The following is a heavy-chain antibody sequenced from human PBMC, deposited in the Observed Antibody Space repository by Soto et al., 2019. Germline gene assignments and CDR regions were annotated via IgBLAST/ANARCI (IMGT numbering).Heavy chain of an antibody. D-gene: IGHD6-19*01. Sequence: AAVQLSSKASGYRFTDYNIQWVRQAPGQGLEWIGWITPDSGGTNYAQKFQGRVTMTTDTSISTGHMEVYRLRSDDAAVYYGEREYSSAGFVFWG. V-gene: IGHV1-2*02. J-gene: IGHJ2*01. CDR2: ITPDSGGT. CDR3: EREYSSAGFVF. CDR1: GYRFTDYN.